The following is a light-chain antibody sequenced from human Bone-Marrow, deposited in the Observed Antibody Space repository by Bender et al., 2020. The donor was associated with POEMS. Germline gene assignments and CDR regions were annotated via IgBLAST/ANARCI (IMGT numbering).Light chain of an antibody. V-gene: IGLV1-44*01. CDR3: QAWVNNSVI. CDR1: DSNFGGNN. J-gene: IGLJ2*01. CDR2: SNY. Sequence: QSVLTQPPSASGTPGQSVIISCSGTDSNFGGNNVNWYQHLPGTAPRLVVYSNYQRPSGVPARFSGSNSGDTATLTISGTQAVDEADYYCQAWVNNSVIFGGGTKLTVL.